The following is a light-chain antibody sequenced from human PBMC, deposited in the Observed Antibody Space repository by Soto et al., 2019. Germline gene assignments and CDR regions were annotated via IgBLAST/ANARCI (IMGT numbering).Light chain of an antibody. Sequence: SYELTQPPSVSVSPGQTASITCSGDELGDKYACWYQQKPGQSPVMVIYQDSKRPSGIPERFSGSNSGNTATLTISGPQAMDEADYYCQTWDSSTVWVFGGGTKLTVL. J-gene: IGLJ2*01. CDR1: ELGDKY. CDR2: QDS. V-gene: IGLV3-1*01. CDR3: QTWDSSTVWV.